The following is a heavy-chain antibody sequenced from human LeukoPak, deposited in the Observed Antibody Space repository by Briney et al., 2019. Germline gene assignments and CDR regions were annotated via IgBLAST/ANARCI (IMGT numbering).Heavy chain of an antibody. V-gene: IGHV3-21*01. J-gene: IGHJ4*02. D-gene: IGHD4-17*01. Sequence: GGSLRLSCAASGLNFNTYTMNWVRQAPGKGLEWDSPISSDSSYIYYADAVHGRFTVSRDNAKYSLYLQMNSLRAEDTAVYYCVRGSYGAYDYWGQGSLVTVSS. CDR3: VRGSYGAYDY. CDR1: GLNFNTYT. CDR2: ISSDSSYI.